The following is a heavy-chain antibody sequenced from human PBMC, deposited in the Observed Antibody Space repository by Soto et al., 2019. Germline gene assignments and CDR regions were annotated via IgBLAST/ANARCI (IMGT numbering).Heavy chain of an antibody. V-gene: IGHV1-18*01. CDR1: GYTFTRSG. CDR3: ARDQGITTFGVYSMYYYGMDV. J-gene: IGHJ6*02. D-gene: IGHD3-3*01. Sequence: QVQLVQSGAEVKKPGASVKVSCKASGYTFTRSGISWVRQAPGQGLEWLGWINPDNGNTNYAQHLQGRVSLTTDTSTGTAYMELRSLRSDDTAVYYCARDQGITTFGVYSMYYYGMDVWGQGTTVTVPS. CDR2: INPDNGNT.